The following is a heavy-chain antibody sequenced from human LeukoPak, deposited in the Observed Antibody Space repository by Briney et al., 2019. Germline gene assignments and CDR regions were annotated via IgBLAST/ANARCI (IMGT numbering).Heavy chain of an antibody. Sequence: GGSLRLSCAASGFIVSHNYMTWVRQAPGKGLEWISVIHIDGTTYYADSVKGRFTISRDQANNTQYLQMNTLRDEDTAVYYCARGPRYSFYWGQGTLVSVSS. CDR1: GFIVSHNY. D-gene: IGHD6-13*01. CDR3: ARGPRYSFY. V-gene: IGHV3-53*01. J-gene: IGHJ4*02. CDR2: IHIDGTT.